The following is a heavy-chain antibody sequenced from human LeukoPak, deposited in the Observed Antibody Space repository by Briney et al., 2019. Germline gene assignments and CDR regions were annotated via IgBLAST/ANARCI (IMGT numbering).Heavy chain of an antibody. J-gene: IGHJ4*02. CDR1: GFSFSSYL. Sequence: PGGSLRLSCAASGFSFSSYLMSWVRQAPGKGLEWVSTISGNGGGTYYADSVKGRFTISRDNSKNTLYLQMNSLRAEDRALYYCARRLCSGGSCSSSDYWGQGTLVTVSS. CDR3: ARRLCSGGSCSSSDY. CDR2: ISGNGGGT. V-gene: IGHV3-23*01. D-gene: IGHD2-15*01.